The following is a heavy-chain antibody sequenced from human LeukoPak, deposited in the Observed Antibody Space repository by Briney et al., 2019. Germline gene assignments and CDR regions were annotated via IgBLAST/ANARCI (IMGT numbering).Heavy chain of an antibody. CDR2: ISGSGGST. CDR1: GFTFSSYA. CDR3: AKVRYSRRSLWYRFDY. D-gene: IGHD1-26*01. V-gene: IGHV3-23*01. Sequence: GGSLRLSCAASGFTFSSYAMSWVRQAPGKGLEWVSAISGSGGSTYYADSVKGRFTISRDNSKNTLYLQMNSLRAEDTAVYYCAKVRYSRRSLWYRFDYWGQGTLVTVSS. J-gene: IGHJ4*02.